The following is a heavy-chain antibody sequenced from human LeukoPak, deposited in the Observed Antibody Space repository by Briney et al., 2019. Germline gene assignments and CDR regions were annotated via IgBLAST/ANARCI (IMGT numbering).Heavy chain of an antibody. CDR3: ARSPTITSYCSSTSCSPRGRFDP. CDR2: ISSSSSYT. V-gene: IGHV3-11*03. CDR1: GFTFSSYE. D-gene: IGHD2-2*01. J-gene: IGHJ5*02. Sequence: PGGSLRLSCAASGFTFSSYEMNWIRQAPGEGLEWVSYISSSSSYTNYADSVKGRFTISRDNAKNSLYLQMNSLRAEDTAVYYCARSPTITSYCSSTSCSPRGRFDPWGQGTLVTVSS.